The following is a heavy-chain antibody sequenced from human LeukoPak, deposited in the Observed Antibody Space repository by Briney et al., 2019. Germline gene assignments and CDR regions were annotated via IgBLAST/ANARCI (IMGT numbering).Heavy chain of an antibody. CDR2: INHSGGT. V-gene: IGHV4-34*01. J-gene: IGHJ4*02. CDR3: AKLFGATNLLPDY. D-gene: IGHD3-3*01. Sequence: PSETLSLTCAVSGGSLSGYYWSWIRQPPGKGLEWIGEINHSGGTYYKSSLKSRVTISLDTPKNQFSLRLTSVTAADTAVYYCAKLFGATNLLPDYWSQGTLVTVSS. CDR1: GGSLSGYY.